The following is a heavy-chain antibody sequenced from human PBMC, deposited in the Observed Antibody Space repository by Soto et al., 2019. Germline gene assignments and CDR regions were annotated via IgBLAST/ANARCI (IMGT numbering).Heavy chain of an antibody. CDR1: GFTFSGQW. CDR3: AAAMVRGSPKRAFEI. CDR2: IDGNGRTT. V-gene: IGHV3-74*01. D-gene: IGHD3-10*01. J-gene: IGHJ3*02. Sequence: EVQLVESGGGLVQPGGSLRLSCAASGFTFSGQWMYWVRQAPGKGLVWVSRIDGNGRTTDYADSVKGRFTISRDNAKNTLFLQINSLRGEDTAVYYCAAAMVRGSPKRAFEIWGQGTTVIVS.